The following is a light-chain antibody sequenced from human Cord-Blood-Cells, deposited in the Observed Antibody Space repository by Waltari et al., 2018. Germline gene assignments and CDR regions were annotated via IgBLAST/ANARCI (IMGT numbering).Light chain of an antibody. CDR1: SSNIGSNY. V-gene: IGLV1-47*01. J-gene: IGLJ2*01. CDR2: RNN. Sequence: QSVLTQPPSASGTPGQRVTISCSGSSSNIGSNYVYWYQQLPGTAPKLLLYRNNQRPSGFPDRFSGSKAGTSASRAISGLRSEDEADYYCAAWDDSLSGVVFGGGTKLTVL. CDR3: AAWDDSLSGVV.